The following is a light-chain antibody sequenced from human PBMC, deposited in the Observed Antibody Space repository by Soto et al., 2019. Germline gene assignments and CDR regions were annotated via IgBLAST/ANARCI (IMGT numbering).Light chain of an antibody. Sequence: EIVLTQSPATLSLSPGERATLSCRASQSVSSYLAWYQQKPGQAPRLLIYDASNRATGIPARFSGSGSGTDFSLTISSLEPEDFAVYCRQRPEWTFGQGTKVEI. V-gene: IGKV3-11*01. CDR3: QRPEWT. J-gene: IGKJ1*01. CDR1: QSVSSY. CDR2: DAS.